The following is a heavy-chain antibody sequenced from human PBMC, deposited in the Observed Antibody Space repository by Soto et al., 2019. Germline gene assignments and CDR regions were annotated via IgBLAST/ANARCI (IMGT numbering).Heavy chain of an antibody. J-gene: IGHJ4*02. V-gene: IGHV3-66*01. CDR1: GFTVSSNY. D-gene: IGHD4-17*01. Sequence: PGGSLRLSCAASGFTVSSNYMSWVRQAPGKGLEWVSVIYSGGSTYYADSVKGRFTISRDNSKNTLYLQMNSLRAEDTAVYYCARSNARPPVTTFDYWGQGTLVTVSS. CDR3: ARSNARPPVTTFDY. CDR2: IYSGGST.